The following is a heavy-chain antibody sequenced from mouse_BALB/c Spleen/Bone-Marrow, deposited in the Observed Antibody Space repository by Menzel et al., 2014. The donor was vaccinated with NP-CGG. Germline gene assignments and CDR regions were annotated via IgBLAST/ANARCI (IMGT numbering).Heavy chain of an antibody. J-gene: IGHJ2*01. D-gene: IGHD5-1*01. Sequence: EVKVEESGTVLARPGASVKMSCKASGYSFTSYWMHWVKQRPGQGLEWIGAIYPGNINTSYNQKSKGKAKLTAVTSASTAYMELSSLTNEDSAVYYCTVSLTLYYFDYWGQGTTLTVSS. CDR3: TVSLTLYYFDY. CDR2: IYPGNINT. V-gene: IGHV1-5*01. CDR1: GYSFTSYW.